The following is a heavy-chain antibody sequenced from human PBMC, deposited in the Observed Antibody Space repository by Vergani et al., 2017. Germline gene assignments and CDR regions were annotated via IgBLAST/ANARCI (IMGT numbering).Heavy chain of an antibody. D-gene: IGHD3-3*01. CDR1: GFTFSSYA. V-gene: IGHV3-23*01. J-gene: IGHJ4*02. CDR3: ARRRYGDFWSGQYFDY. CDR2: ISGSGGST. Sequence: EVQLLESGGGLVQPGGSLRLSCAASGFTFSSYAMSWVRQAPGKGLEWVSAISGSGGSTYYADSVKGRFTISRDNSKNTLYLQMNSLRAEDTAVYYCARRRYGDFWSGQYFDYWGQGTLVTVSS.